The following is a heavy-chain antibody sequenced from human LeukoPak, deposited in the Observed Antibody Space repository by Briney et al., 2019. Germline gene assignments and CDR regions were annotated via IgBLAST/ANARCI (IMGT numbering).Heavy chain of an antibody. J-gene: IGHJ4*02. CDR1: GFTFSTYA. D-gene: IGHD2-15*01. V-gene: IGHV3-23*01. Sequence: PGGSLRLSCAASGFTFSTYAMTWVRQAPGKGLEWVSLISRGDDVTYYADSVKGRFTISRDSSKNTLYLQMHSLRAEDTAVYYCAARPGEVAVPCDYWGQGTLVTVSS. CDR2: ISRGDDVT. CDR3: AARPGEVAVPCDY.